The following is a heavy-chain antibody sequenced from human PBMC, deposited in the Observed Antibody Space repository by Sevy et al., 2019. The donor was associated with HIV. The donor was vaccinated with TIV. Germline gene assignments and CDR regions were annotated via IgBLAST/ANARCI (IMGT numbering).Heavy chain of an antibody. CDR3: ARARRRPPVVDSNWYFDV. CDR1: GAAITSYY. V-gene: IGHV4-59*12. Sequence: SETLSLTCAVSGAAITSYYWNWIGQSPGKGLEWIAYVYHTGTTSYNPSLKSRVSTSLDTSRSQFSLTMYSVTAADTAIYYCARARRRPPVVDSNWYFDVWGRGTLVTVSS. CDR2: VYHTGTT. D-gene: IGHD3-22*01. J-gene: IGHJ2*01.